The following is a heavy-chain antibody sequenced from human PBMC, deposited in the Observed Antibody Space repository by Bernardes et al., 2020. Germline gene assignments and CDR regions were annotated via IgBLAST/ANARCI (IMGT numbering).Heavy chain of an antibody. Sequence: WGSLRLSCAASGFTFSSYSMNWVRQAPGKGLEWVSYISSSSYTIYYADSVEGRFSISRDNAKNSLYLQMNSLRAEDTAVYYCARDRGAVAGFDSWGQGTLVTVSS. J-gene: IGHJ4*02. CDR3: ARDRGAVAGFDS. CDR2: ISSSSYTI. D-gene: IGHD6-19*01. V-gene: IGHV3-48*01. CDR1: GFTFSSYS.